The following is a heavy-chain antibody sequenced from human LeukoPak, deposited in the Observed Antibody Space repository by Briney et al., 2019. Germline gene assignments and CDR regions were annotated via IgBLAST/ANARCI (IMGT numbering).Heavy chain of an antibody. CDR3: ARATFGYLVP. Sequence: SQTLSLTCTVSGGSISSGSYYWSWIRQPAGKGLEWIGRIYTSGSTNYNPSLKSRVTISVDTSKNQSSLKLSSVTAADTAVYYCARATFGYLVPWGQGTLVTVSS. J-gene: IGHJ5*02. D-gene: IGHD2/OR15-2a*01. CDR1: GGSISSGSYY. V-gene: IGHV4-61*02. CDR2: IYTSGST.